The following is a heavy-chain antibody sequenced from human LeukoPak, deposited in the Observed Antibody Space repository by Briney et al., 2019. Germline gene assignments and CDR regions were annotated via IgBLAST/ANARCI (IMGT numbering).Heavy chain of an antibody. CDR2: ISWNSGSI. J-gene: IGHJ1*01. CDR3: AKDPYSSGWYKYFQH. V-gene: IGHV3-9*01. Sequence: QPGGSLRLSCAASGFTFDDYAMHWVRQAPGKGLEWVSGISWNSGSIGYADSVKGRFTISRDNAKNSLYLQMNSLRAEDTALYYCAKDPYSSGWYKYFQHWGQGTLVTVSS. CDR1: GFTFDDYA. D-gene: IGHD6-19*01.